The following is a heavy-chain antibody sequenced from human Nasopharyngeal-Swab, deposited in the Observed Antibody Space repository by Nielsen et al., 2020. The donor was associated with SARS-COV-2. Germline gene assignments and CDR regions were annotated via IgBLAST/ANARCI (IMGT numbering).Heavy chain of an antibody. CDR1: GYTFTSYA. CDR3: ARDSRILTGYFYYYYYGMDV. D-gene: IGHD3-9*01. V-gene: IGHV1-3*04. CDR2: INTGSGNT. Sequence: ASVKVSCKASGYTFTSYAMHWVRQAPGQRLEWMGWINTGSGNTKYSQKFQGRVTITRDTSASTAYMELSSLRSEDTAVYYCARDSRILTGYFYYYYYGMDVWGQGTTVTVSS. J-gene: IGHJ6*02.